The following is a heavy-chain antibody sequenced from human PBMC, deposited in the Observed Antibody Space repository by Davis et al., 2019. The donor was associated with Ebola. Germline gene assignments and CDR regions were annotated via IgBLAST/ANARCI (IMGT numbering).Heavy chain of an antibody. J-gene: IGHJ4*02. D-gene: IGHD5-24*01. CDR3: AREDGYNYYFDY. CDR2: IIPIYGTA. Sequence: SVQISCCAASGTFSSYAISWVLQAAGQGLEWMVVIIPIYGTANYAQKFKGRVTITSDDSTSTAYMELSSVRDEDTAVYYCAREDGYNYYFDYWGQGTLVTVSS. V-gene: IGHV1-69*13. CDR1: SGTFSSYA.